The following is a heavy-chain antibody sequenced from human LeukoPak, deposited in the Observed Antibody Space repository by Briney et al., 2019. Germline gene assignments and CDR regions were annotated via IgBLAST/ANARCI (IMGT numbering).Heavy chain of an antibody. Sequence: ATVKISCKVSGYTFTDYYMHWVQQAPGKGLEWMGLVDPEDGVTIYAEKFQGRVTITADTSTDTAYMELSSLRSEDTAVYYCATVSPYYYDSSGYYYPLDYWGQGTLVTVSS. CDR1: GYTFTDYY. J-gene: IGHJ4*02. D-gene: IGHD3-22*01. V-gene: IGHV1-69-2*01. CDR2: VDPEDGVT. CDR3: ATVSPYYYDSSGYYYPLDY.